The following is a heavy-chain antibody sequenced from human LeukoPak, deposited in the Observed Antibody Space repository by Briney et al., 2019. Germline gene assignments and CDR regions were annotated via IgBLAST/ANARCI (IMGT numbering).Heavy chain of an antibody. V-gene: IGHV4-34*01. D-gene: IGHD4-17*01. CDR1: GGSFSGYY. J-gene: IGHJ4*02. Sequence: PSETLSLTCAVYGGSFSGYYWSWIRQPPGKGLEWIGEINDSGSTNYNPSLKSRVTISVDTSKNQFSLKLSSVTAADTAVYYCARGRYGDSLYWGQGTLVTVSS. CDR3: ARGRYGDSLY. CDR2: INDSGST.